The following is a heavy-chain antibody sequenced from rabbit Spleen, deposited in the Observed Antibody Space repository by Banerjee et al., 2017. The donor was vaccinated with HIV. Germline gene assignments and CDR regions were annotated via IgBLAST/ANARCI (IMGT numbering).Heavy chain of an antibody. Sequence: QSLEESGGGLVKPGGTLTLTCTASGFSFTYIDYLCWVRQPPGKGPEWIACVAAGVSLTSYYATWAKGRFTISKTSSTTVTLQMTSLTAADTATYFCARDSGSSFSSYGMDLWGPGTLVTVS. CDR3: ARDSGSSFSSYGMDL. CDR2: VAAGVSLTS. D-gene: IGHD8-1*01. V-gene: IGHV1S40*01. CDR1: GFSFTYIDY. J-gene: IGHJ6*01.